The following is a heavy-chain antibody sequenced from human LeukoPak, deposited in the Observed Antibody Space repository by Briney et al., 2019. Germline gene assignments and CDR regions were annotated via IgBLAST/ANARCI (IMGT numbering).Heavy chain of an antibody. CDR1: GFTFSSYS. V-gene: IGHV3-21*01. CDR2: ISSSSSYI. CDR3: ARDWMGATGYFDY. Sequence: GGSLRLSCAASGFTFSSYSMNWVRQAPGKGLEWVSSISSSSSYIYYADSVKGRFTISRDNAKNSLYLQMNSLRAEDTAVYYCARDWMGATGYFDYWGQGTLVTVSS. J-gene: IGHJ4*02. D-gene: IGHD1-26*01.